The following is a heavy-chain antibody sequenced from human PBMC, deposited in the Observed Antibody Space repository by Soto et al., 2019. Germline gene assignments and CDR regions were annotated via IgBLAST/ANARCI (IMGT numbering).Heavy chain of an antibody. V-gene: IGHV3-23*01. CDR1: GFTLTAYA. J-gene: IGHJ5*02. Sequence: EVRLLESGGGLVQPGGSLRLSCTASGFTLTAYAINWVRRAPGKGPEWVSATTGGASLTYYADSVKSRFSVSSDTPDNTLYLLLTRLRPEDAAVYYCARVDRGSVARPTRLDPWGQVNMVTVSS. CDR3: ARVDRGSVARPTRLDP. CDR2: TTGGASLT. D-gene: IGHD3-10*01.